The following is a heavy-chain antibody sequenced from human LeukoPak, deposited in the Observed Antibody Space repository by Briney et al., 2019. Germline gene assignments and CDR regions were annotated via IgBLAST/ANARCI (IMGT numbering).Heavy chain of an antibody. V-gene: IGHV1-46*01. CDR2: INPSGGST. D-gene: IGHD3-3*01. CDR3: ARDYDFWSGYYTFDY. J-gene: IGHJ4*02. Sequence: ASVKVSCKASGYTFTSYYMHWVRQAPGQGLEWMGIINPSGGSTSYAQKFRGRVTMTRDTSTSTVYMELSSLRSEDTAVYYCARDYDFWSGYYTFDYWGQGTLVTVSS. CDR1: GYTFTSYY.